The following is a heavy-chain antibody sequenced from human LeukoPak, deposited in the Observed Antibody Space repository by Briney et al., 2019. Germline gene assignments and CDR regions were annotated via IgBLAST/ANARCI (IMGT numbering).Heavy chain of an antibody. CDR2: TNRDGSST. D-gene: IGHD3-3*01. CDR3: ARDSVEWYIFDY. V-gene: IGHV3-74*01. J-gene: IGHJ4*02. Sequence: GGSLRLSCAASGFTFSSHWMHWVRQAPGKGPVWVARTNRDGSSTAYAGSVKGRFTISKDNAKNTLYLLMNSLRAEDTAVYYCARDSVEWYIFDYWGQGTLVTVSS. CDR1: GFTFSSHW.